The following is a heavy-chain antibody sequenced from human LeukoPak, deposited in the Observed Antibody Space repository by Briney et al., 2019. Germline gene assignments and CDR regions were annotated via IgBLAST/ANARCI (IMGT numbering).Heavy chain of an antibody. V-gene: IGHV4-39*01. CDR3: ARFKGGTGFDY. CDR1: GGSITTTDFD. Sequence: SETLSLTCAVSGGSITTTDFDWAWIRQPPGQGFEWIATISSSGKAYYYPSLMSRVTISVDASKNQFSLDVTSVTAADTGLFYCARFKGGTGFDYWGRGILVIVS. D-gene: IGHD1-26*01. J-gene: IGHJ4*02. CDR2: ISSSGKA.